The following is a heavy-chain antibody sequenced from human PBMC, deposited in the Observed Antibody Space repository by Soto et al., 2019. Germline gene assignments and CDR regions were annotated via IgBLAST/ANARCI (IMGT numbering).Heavy chain of an antibody. V-gene: IGHV4-31*03. J-gene: IGHJ4*02. CDR3: ARDWGGYPDF. D-gene: IGHD3-3*01. CDR2: IYYSGST. Sequence: QVQLQESGPGLVKPSQTLSLTCTVSGGSISSGGYYWSWIREHPGKGLEWIGYIYYSGSTYYNPSLKSRVTIAVDTSKNQLSLKLSSVTAADTAVYYCARDWGGYPDFWGQGTLVTVSS. CDR1: GGSISSGGYY.